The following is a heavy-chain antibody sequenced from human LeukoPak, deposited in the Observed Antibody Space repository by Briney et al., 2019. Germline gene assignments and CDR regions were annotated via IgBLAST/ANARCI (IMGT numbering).Heavy chain of an antibody. Sequence: GESLKISWKASGYSFTNYWIAWVRQMPGKGLEGSGTFYSDESETRFSPFLQGQGTLPADKSINTAYLQWSSLKASDTGMYFCARQYNYYALGSSYFDFWGPGTLVIVSS. D-gene: IGHD3-10*01. CDR2: FYSDESET. CDR1: GYSFTNYW. J-gene: IGHJ4*02. V-gene: IGHV5-51*01. CDR3: ARQYNYYALGSSYFDF.